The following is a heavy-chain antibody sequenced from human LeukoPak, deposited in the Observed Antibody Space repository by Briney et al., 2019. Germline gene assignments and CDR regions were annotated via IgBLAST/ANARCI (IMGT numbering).Heavy chain of an antibody. D-gene: IGHD6-19*01. Sequence: PGRSLRLSCAASGFTFSSYAVHWVRQAPGKGLEWVAVISYDGSNKYYADSVKGRFTISRDNSRNTLYLQMNSLRAEDTAVYYCARGAYSSGWAYFDHWGQGTLVTVSS. CDR2: ISYDGSNK. V-gene: IGHV3-30-3*01. CDR1: GFTFSSYA. CDR3: ARGAYSSGWAYFDH. J-gene: IGHJ4*02.